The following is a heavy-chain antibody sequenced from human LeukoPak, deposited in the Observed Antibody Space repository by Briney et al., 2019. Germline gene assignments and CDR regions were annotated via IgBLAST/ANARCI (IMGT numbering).Heavy chain of an antibody. CDR3: ARDLVYYDFWSGPGVGWFDP. CDR2: INHSGST. Sequence: KPSETLSLTCAVYGGSFSGYYWSWIRQPPGKGLEWIGEINHSGSTNYNPSLKSRVTISVDTSKNQFSLKLSSVTAADTAVYYCARDLVYYDFWSGPGVGWFDPWGQGTLVTVSS. CDR1: GGSFSGYY. D-gene: IGHD3-3*01. J-gene: IGHJ5*02. V-gene: IGHV4-34*01.